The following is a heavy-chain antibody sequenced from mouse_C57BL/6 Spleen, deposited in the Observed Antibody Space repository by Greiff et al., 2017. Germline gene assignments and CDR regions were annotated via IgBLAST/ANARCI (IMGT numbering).Heavy chain of an antibody. J-gene: IGHJ3*01. CDR2: IRSKSNNYAT. CDR3: VRPLYDGSAFAY. Sequence: EVKLMESGGGLVQPKGSLKLSCAASGFSFNTYAMSWVRQAPGKGLEWVARIRSKSNNYATYYADSVKDRFTISRDDSESMLYLQMNNLKTEDTAMYYCVRPLYDGSAFAYWGQGTLVTVSA. CDR1: GFSFNTYA. V-gene: IGHV10-1*01. D-gene: IGHD2-3*01.